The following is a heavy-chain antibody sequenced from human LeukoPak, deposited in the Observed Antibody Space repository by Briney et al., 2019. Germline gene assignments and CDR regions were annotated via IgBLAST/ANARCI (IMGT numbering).Heavy chain of an antibody. CDR1: GGPFSSYF. J-gene: IGHJ4*02. D-gene: IGHD3-22*01. CDR2: INHSGST. V-gene: IGHV4-34*01. CDR3: MTESSGFPTR. Sequence: PSETLSLTCVVYGGPFSSYFWSWIRQPPWKGLEWIGEINHSGSTNYNPSLKSRVTISVDKSKNHFSLKLNSVTAADTAMYYCMTESSGFPTRWGQGTLVTVSS.